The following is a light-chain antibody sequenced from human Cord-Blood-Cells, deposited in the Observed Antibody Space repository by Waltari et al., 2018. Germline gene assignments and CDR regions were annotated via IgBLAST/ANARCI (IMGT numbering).Light chain of an antibody. CDR2: AAS. Sequence: DIQLMQSPSSLSESVGDRVTITCRASQSISSYLNWYQQKPGKAPNLLIYAASSLQSGVPSMFNGRLSGTDFTHTNSSLQTENLATYYCQQSYSTPWTFCQGTKV. CDR1: QSISSY. J-gene: IGKJ1*01. V-gene: IGKV1-39*01. CDR3: QQSYSTPWT.